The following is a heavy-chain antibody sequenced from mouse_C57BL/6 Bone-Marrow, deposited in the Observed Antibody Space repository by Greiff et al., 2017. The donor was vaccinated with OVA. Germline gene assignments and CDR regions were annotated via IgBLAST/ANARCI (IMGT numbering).Heavy chain of an antibody. V-gene: IGHV1-54*01. D-gene: IGHD1-1*01. Sequence: QVHVKQSGAELVRPGTSVKVSCKASGYAFTNYLIEWVKQRPGQGLEWIGVINPGSGGTNYNEKFKGKATLTADKSSSTAYMQLSSLTSEDSAVYFCGGTVEAWFAYWGQGTLVTVSA. CDR1: GYAFTNYL. CDR3: GGTVEAWFAY. J-gene: IGHJ3*01. CDR2: INPGSGGT.